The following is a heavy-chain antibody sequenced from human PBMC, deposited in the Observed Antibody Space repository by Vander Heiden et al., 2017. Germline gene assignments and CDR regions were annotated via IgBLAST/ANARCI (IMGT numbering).Heavy chain of an antibody. V-gene: IGHV4-39*01. CDR3: ARHLLWFGESVQS. CDR2: IYYSGDT. Sequence: QLQLQESGAGLAKPSETLSLTCTVSGGSISRSSYYWGWIRQPPGKGLEWIGSIYYSGDTYYNPSLKSRVTISVDTSKNQFSLRLTSVTATDTAVYFCARHLLWFGESVQSWGQGTLVTVSS. J-gene: IGHJ5*02. D-gene: IGHD3-10*01. CDR1: GGSISRSSYY.